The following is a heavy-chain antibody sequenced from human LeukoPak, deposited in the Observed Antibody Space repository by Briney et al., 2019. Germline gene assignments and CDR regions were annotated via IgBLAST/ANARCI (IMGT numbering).Heavy chain of an antibody. J-gene: IGHJ3*01. CDR1: GASTSAYY. Sequence: SETPSLTCTVSGASTSAYYWSWIRQPPGKRLEWIGYSYSGGNANYNPSLKSRVTISIDTSENQFSLRLTSVTAADTAIYFCAHSKRGGGYYINAFAVWGQGALVTISS. V-gene: IGHV4-59*01. D-gene: IGHD1-26*01. CDR3: AHSKRGGGYYINAFAV. CDR2: SYSGGNA.